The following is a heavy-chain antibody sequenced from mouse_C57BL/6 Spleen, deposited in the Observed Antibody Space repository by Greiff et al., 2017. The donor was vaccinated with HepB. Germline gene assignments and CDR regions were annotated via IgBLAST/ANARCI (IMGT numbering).Heavy chain of an antibody. CDR1: GFTFSSYA. V-gene: IGHV5-4*01. Sequence: DVKLVESGGGLVKPGGSLKLSCAASGFTFSSYAMSWVRQTPEKRLEWVATISDGGSYTYYPDNVKGRFTISRDNAKNNLYLQMSHLKSEDKAMYYCAREKTVVRYFDVWGTGTTVTVSS. J-gene: IGHJ1*03. CDR2: ISDGGSYT. D-gene: IGHD1-1*01. CDR3: AREKTVVRYFDV.